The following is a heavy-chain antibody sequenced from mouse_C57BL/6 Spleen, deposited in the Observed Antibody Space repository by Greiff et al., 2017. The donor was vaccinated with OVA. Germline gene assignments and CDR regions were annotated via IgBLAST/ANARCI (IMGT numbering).Heavy chain of an antibody. Sequence: DVQLKQSVAELVRPGASVKLSCTASGFNIQNTYMHWVQQRPEQGLEWIGRIDPANGNTKYAPKFQGKVTITADTSSNTAYLQISSLTSEDTAIYYGTQLGLAYWGQGTLVTVSA. CDR1: GFNIQNTY. V-gene: IGHV14-3*01. J-gene: IGHJ3*01. D-gene: IGHD4-1*02. CDR2: IDPANGNT. CDR3: TQLGLAY.